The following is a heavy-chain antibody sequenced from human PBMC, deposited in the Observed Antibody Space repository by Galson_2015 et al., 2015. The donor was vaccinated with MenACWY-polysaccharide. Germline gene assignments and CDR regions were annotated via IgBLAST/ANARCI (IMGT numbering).Heavy chain of an antibody. J-gene: IGHJ4*02. D-gene: IGHD6-13*01. CDR1: GFTFSSYG. CDR3: AKTWGYSTLDY. Sequence: SLRLSCAASGFTFSSYGMHWVRQAPGKGLEWVAAISYDGSNKYYADSVKGRFTISRDNSKNTLYLQMNSLRAEDTAVYYCAKTWGYSTLDYWGQGTLVTVSS. CDR2: ISYDGSNK. V-gene: IGHV3-30*18.